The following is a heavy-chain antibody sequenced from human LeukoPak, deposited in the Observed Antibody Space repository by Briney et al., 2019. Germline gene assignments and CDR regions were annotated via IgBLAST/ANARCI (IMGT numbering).Heavy chain of an antibody. CDR2: FYSGGET. CDR3: ARGGVAPAGSGFFDY. CDR1: GFTFSNYY. J-gene: IGHJ4*02. D-gene: IGHD6-13*01. V-gene: IGHV3-53*01. Sequence: GGSLRLSCEASGFTFSNYYMNWVRQAPGKEPEWVSVFYSGGETFYADSVKGRFTISRDSSRNTLYLQMNSLRAEDTAVYYCARGGVAPAGSGFFDYWGQGTLVTVSS.